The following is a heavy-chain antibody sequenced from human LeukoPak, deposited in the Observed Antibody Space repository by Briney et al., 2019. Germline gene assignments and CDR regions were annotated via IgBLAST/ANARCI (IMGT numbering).Heavy chain of an antibody. CDR1: GFTFSRYN. Sequence: SGGSLRLSCAASGFTFSRYNMRGVRQAPGKGLEWVSSISIRRSYIYYADSVKGRFTISRDNAKNTLYVQMNRRRGEGTAVYFCARGRSGYCSTTSCTLPPYYGGQTTLVTVSS. J-gene: IGHJ4*02. CDR3: ARGRSGYCSTTSCTLPPYY. CDR2: ISIRRSYI. D-gene: IGHD2-2*03. V-gene: IGHV3-21*01.